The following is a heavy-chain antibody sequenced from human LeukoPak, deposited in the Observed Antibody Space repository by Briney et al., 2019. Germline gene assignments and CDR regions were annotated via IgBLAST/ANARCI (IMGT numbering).Heavy chain of an antibody. CDR3: ASQVAVAGSYYYYYYMDV. J-gene: IGHJ6*03. V-gene: IGHV3-30*04. D-gene: IGHD6-19*01. CDR1: GFTFSSYA. Sequence: GGSLRLSCAASGFTFSSYAMHWVRQASGKGLEWVAVISYDGSNKYYADSVKGRFTISRDNSKNTLYLQMNSLRAEDTAVYYCASQVAVAGSYYYYYYMDVWGKGTTVTISS. CDR2: ISYDGSNK.